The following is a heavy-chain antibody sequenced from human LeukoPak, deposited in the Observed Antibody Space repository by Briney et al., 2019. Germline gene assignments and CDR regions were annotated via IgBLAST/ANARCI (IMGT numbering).Heavy chain of an antibody. J-gene: IGHJ4*02. CDR1: GFTFSSYC. CDR2: ISTSSSTI. CDR3: ARDLDIVVVPAAIQGDFVY. Sequence: GGSLRLSCAASGFTFSSYCMNWVRQAPGKGLEWVSYISTSSSTIYYADSVNGRYTISRDNAKNSLYLQMNSLRAEDTAVYYCARDLDIVVVPAAIQGDFVYWGQRTLVTVSP. D-gene: IGHD2-2*01. V-gene: IGHV3-48*01.